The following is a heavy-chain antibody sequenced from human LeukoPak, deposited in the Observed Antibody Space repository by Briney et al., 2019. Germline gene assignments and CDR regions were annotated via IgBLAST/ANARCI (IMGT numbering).Heavy chain of an antibody. Sequence: SETLSLTCVVDGGSFSCYYWSWIRQPPGKGLEWIGVINHSGSTNYNRSLKSRVTISVDTSKNQFSLKLSSVTAADTAVYYCAKGSKQLAFTRDYYMDVWGKGTTVTIPS. CDR2: INHSGST. D-gene: IGHD1-1*01. CDR1: GGSFSCYY. J-gene: IGHJ6*03. V-gene: IGHV4-34*01. CDR3: AKGSKQLAFTRDYYMDV.